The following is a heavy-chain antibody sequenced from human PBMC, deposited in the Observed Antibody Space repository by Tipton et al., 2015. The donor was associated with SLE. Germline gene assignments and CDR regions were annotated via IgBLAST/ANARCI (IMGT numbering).Heavy chain of an antibody. CDR3: ARSGYWIDYYYYYYMDV. V-gene: IGHV4-59*01. CDR2: IYYSGST. D-gene: IGHD3-3*01. J-gene: IGHJ6*03. CDR1: GGSISSYY. Sequence: LRLSCTVSGGSISSYYWSWIRQPPGKGLEWIGHIYYSGSTNYNPSLKSRVTISVDTSKNQFSLKLRSVTAADTAVYYCARSGYWIDYYYYYYMDVWGKGTTVTVSS.